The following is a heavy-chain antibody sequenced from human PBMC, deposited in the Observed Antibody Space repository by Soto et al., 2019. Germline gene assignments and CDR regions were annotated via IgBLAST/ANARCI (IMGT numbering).Heavy chain of an antibody. CDR2: IIPLFGTP. V-gene: IGHV1-69*01. D-gene: IGHD3-10*01. Sequence: QVQLVQSGAEVKKPGSSVKVSCKASGGIFSTYAISWLRQAPGQGLEWMGGIIPLFGTPNYAQRFQGRVTITADESTSTAYMELSRLRSEDKAVYYCARDRDDYGSGYYYTRMDFWGQGTLVTVSS. J-gene: IGHJ4*02. CDR1: GGIFSTYA. CDR3: ARDRDDYGSGYYYTRMDF.